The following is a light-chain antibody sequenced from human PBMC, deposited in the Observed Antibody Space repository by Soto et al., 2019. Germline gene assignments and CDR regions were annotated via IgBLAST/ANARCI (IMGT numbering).Light chain of an antibody. CDR2: GAS. CDR1: QSVGNF. V-gene: IGKV3-11*01. CDR3: QHRSIWPVS. Sequence: EIVLTQSPVTLSLSPGERATLSCRASQSVGNFLFWYQQKSGQAPRLLMHGASTRATGVPVRFSGSGSGTDFTLTIDSLEPEDFAVYYCQHRSIWPVSFGQGTRLE. J-gene: IGKJ5*01.